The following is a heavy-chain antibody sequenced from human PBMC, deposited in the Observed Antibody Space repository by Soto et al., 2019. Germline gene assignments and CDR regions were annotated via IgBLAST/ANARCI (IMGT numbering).Heavy chain of an antibody. CDR1: GYTFTSYY. CDR2: INPSGGST. Sequence: APVKVSCKASGYTFTSYYMHWVRQAPGQGLEWMGIINPSGGSTSYAQKFQGRVTMTRDTSTSTVYMELSSLRAEDTAVYYCARNTDSYGYVYYYYGMDVWGQGTTVTVSS. V-gene: IGHV1-46*01. D-gene: IGHD5-18*01. J-gene: IGHJ6*02. CDR3: ARNTDSYGYVYYYYGMDV.